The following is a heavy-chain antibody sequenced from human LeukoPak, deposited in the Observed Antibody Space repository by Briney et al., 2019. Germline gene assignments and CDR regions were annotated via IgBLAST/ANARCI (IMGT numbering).Heavy chain of an antibody. J-gene: IGHJ4*02. Sequence: SETLSLTCAVSGYIITSGYYWGWIRQPPGKGLEWIGSIYHSGSTYYNPSLKTRVTISVDTSKNQFSLKLSSVTAADTTVYYCARLYLRDHCSSTSCYGLYFDYWGQGTLVTVSS. CDR3: ARLYLRDHCSSTSCYGLYFDY. CDR2: IYHSGST. D-gene: IGHD2-2*01. V-gene: IGHV4-38-2*01. CDR1: GYIITSGYY.